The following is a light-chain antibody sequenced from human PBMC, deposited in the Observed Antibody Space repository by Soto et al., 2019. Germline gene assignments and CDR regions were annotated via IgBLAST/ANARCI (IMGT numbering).Light chain of an antibody. CDR2: ATS. CDR1: QSVSSSY. Sequence: EIVLTQSPGTLSLSPGERATLSCRASQSVSSSYLAWYQQKPGQAPRLLIYATSNRATGIPDRFSGTGSGTDFTLTISRLEPEDFAVYYCQQRSNWPITFGQGTRLEIK. J-gene: IGKJ5*01. V-gene: IGKV3D-20*02. CDR3: QQRSNWPIT.